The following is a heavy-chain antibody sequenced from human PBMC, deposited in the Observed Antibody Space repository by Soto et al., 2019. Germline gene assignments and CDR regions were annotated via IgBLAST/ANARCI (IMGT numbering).Heavy chain of an antibody. J-gene: IGHJ3*02. CDR3: AREPRYCSGGSCSITGDAFDI. V-gene: IGHV3-66*01. Sequence: EVQLVESGGGLVQPGGSLRLSCAASGLIVSSTYMSWVRQAPGKGLEWVSVISNGGDTHYADSVKGRFSLSRDISNNTLHLQMSSLRVEDTAGYYCAREPRYCSGGSCSITGDAFDIWGQGTMVTVSS. D-gene: IGHD2-15*01. CDR1: GLIVSSTY. CDR2: ISNGGDT.